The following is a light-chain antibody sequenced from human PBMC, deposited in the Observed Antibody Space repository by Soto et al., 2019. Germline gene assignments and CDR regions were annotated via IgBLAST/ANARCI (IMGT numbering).Light chain of an antibody. CDR1: QRFRGL. CDR2: DAY. Sequence: EVVLTQSPVTVSLSPGETATLSCRASQRFRGLLAWYQQKPGQAPRLLIYDAYNRATGIPPRFSGSGSGTHFTLIISSLEPEASAVYYCQQRHMWPLTFGQGTRQELK. J-gene: IGKJ5*01. V-gene: IGKV3-11*01. CDR3: QQRHMWPLT.